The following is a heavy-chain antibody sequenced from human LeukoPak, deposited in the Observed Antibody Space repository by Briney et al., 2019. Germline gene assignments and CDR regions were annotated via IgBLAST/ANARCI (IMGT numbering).Heavy chain of an antibody. Sequence: ASVKVSCKASGYTFTSYGISWVRQAPGQGLEWMGWISAYNGNTNYAQKLQGRVTMTTVTSTSTAYMELRSLRSDDTAVYYCARDFSPYCTNGVCSRGAAFDIWGQGTMVTVSS. CDR2: ISAYNGNT. D-gene: IGHD2-8*01. J-gene: IGHJ3*02. CDR1: GYTFTSYG. V-gene: IGHV1-18*01. CDR3: ARDFSPYCTNGVCSRGAAFDI.